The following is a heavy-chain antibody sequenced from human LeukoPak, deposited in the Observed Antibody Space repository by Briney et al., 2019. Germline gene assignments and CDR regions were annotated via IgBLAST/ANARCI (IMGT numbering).Heavy chain of an antibody. J-gene: IGHJ4*02. V-gene: IGHV1-69*13. D-gene: IGHD1-1*01. CDR1: GYTFTSYA. Sequence: GASVKVSCKASGYTFTSYAISWVRQAPGQGLEWMGGIIPIFGTANYAQKFQGRVTITADESTSTAYMELSSLRSEDTAVYYCARDSLGGTTEYWGQGALVTVSS. CDR2: IIPIFGTA. CDR3: ARDSLGGTTEY.